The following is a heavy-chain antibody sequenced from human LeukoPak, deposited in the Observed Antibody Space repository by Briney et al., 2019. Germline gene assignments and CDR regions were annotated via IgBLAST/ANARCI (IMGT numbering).Heavy chain of an antibody. V-gene: IGHV3-21*03. J-gene: IGHJ6*02. Sequence: TGGSLRLSCAASGFTFSSYSMNWVRQAPGKGLEWVSSISSSSYIYYADSVKGRFTISRDNAKNSLYLQMNSLRAEDTAVYYCASGSSSYYYGMDVWGQGTTVTVSS. CDR3: ASGSSSYYYGMDV. CDR1: GFTFSSYS. CDR2: ISSSSYI. D-gene: IGHD3-10*01.